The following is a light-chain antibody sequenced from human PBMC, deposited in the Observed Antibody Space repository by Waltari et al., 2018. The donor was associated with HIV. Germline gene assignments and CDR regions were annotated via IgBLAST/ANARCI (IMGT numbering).Light chain of an antibody. Sequence: QSALTQPASVSGSPGQSITISCTGTSSDVGGYNYVSWYQQHPGKAPKLMIYEVSNRSSGASNRFSGSKSGNTASLTISGLQAEDGADYYCSSYTSSSTLVFGGGTKLTVL. V-gene: IGLV2-14*01. CDR1: SSDVGGYNY. CDR3: SSYTSSSTLV. CDR2: EVS. J-gene: IGLJ2*01.